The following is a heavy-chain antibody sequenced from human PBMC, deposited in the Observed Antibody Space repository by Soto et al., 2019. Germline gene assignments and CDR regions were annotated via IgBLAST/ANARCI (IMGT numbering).Heavy chain of an antibody. Sequence: PSETLSLTCFVSGASISSDIYFWGWIRQPPGQGLEWITSLYYTGSTYYNPSLKSRVTTSADMAKNQCSLKLTSATAADTAVYYCATQSPFFYVVCGYFPRRYFDYWGPGALVTVSS. J-gene: IGHJ4*02. CDR2: LYYTGST. CDR1: GASISSDIYF. D-gene: IGHD3-22*01. CDR3: ATQSPFFYVVCGYFPRRYFDY. V-gene: IGHV4-39*01.